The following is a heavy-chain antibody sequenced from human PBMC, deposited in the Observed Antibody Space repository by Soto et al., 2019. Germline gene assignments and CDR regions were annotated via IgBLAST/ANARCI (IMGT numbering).Heavy chain of an antibody. CDR2: ITSSSDTI. CDR3: AKERWEGYGMDV. J-gene: IGHJ6*02. D-gene: IGHD1-26*01. CDR1: GFTFSSFH. Sequence: GGSLRLSCAASGFTFSSFHMNWVRQAPGRGLEWVAYITSSSDTIYYSDSVKGRFTISRDNGKNTLFLQMNSLKAEDTAVYYCAKERWEGYGMDVWGQGTAVTVS. V-gene: IGHV3-48*01.